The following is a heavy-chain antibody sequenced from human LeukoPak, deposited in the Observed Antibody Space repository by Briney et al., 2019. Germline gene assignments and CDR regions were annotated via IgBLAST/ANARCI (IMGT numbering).Heavy chain of an antibody. CDR1: GFTFSSYE. Sequence: GGFLRLSCAASGFTFSSYEMNWVRQAPGKGLEWVSYISSSGSTIYYADSVKGRFTISRDNAKNSLYLQMNSLRADDTAVYYCASYYYDGSGVYYFDYWGQGTLVTVSS. J-gene: IGHJ4*02. V-gene: IGHV3-48*03. CDR2: ISSSGSTI. D-gene: IGHD3-22*01. CDR3: ASYYYDGSGVYYFDY.